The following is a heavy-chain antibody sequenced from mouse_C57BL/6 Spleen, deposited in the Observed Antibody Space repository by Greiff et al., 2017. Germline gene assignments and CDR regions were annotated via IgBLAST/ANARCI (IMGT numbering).Heavy chain of an antibody. J-gene: IGHJ2*01. D-gene: IGHD2-1*01. Sequence: VQLQQPGAELVRPGSSVKLSCKASGYTFTSYWMDWVKQRPGQGLEWIGNIYPSESETHYNQKFKDKATLTVDKSSSTAYMQLSSLTSEDSAVYYCAREGYGNYFDYWGQGTTLTVSS. V-gene: IGHV1-61*01. CDR3: AREGYGNYFDY. CDR2: IYPSESET. CDR1: GYTFTSYW.